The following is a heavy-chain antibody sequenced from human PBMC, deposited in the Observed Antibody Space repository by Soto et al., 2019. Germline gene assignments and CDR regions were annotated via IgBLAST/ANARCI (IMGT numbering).Heavy chain of an antibody. V-gene: IGHV3-23*01. CDR2: ISGSGGST. D-gene: IGHD3-22*01. CDR3: AKDRHYDSSGYWCDP. J-gene: IGHJ5*02. Sequence: GGSLRLSCAASGFTFSSYAMSWVRQAPGKGLEWVSAISGSGGSTYYADSVKGRFTISRDNSKNTLYLQMNSLRAEDTAVYYCAKDRHYDSSGYWCDPWGQGTLVTVSS. CDR1: GFTFSSYA.